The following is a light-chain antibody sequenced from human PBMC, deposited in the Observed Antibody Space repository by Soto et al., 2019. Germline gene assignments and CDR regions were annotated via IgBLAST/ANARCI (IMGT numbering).Light chain of an antibody. J-gene: IGLJ1*01. V-gene: IGLV2-8*01. CDR1: SSDVGAYNY. CDR2: EVS. CDR3: SSYAGSNNFGV. Sequence: QSVLTQPPSASGSRGQSVTISCTGTSSDVGAYNYVSWYQQHPGKVPKLMIYEVSKRPSGVPDRFSGSKSGNTASLTVSGLQAEDEADYYCSSYAGSNNFGVFGTGTKVTVL.